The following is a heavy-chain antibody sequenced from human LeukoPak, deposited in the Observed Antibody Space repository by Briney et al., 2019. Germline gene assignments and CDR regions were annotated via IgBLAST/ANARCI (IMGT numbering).Heavy chain of an antibody. J-gene: IGHJ6*02. Sequence: ASVKVSCKASGYAFTTYGISWVRQAPGQGLEWMGWISTYNGNTNYAQKLQGRVAMATDTSTSTAYMELRSLRSDDTAVYYCARVVPKDSSGTRYYYYGMDVWGQGTTVTVSS. CDR1: GYAFTTYG. D-gene: IGHD3-22*01. V-gene: IGHV1-18*01. CDR3: ARVVPKDSSGTRYYYYGMDV. CDR2: ISTYNGNT.